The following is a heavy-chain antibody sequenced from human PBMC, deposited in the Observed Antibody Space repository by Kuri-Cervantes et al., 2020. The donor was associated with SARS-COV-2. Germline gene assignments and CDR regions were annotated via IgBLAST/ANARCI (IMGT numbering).Heavy chain of an antibody. CDR3: ARAYCGGDCFPPYYYYCGMDV. J-gene: IGHJ6*02. Sequence: GGSLRLSCAASGFTFSSYAMSWVRQAPGKGLEWVAAIWYDGSNKYYADSVKGRFTISRDNAKNSLYLQMDSLRAEDTAVYYCARAYCGGDCFPPYYYYCGMDVWGQGTTVTVSS. CDR2: IWYDGSNK. CDR1: GFTFSSYA. D-gene: IGHD2-21*02. V-gene: IGHV3-33*08.